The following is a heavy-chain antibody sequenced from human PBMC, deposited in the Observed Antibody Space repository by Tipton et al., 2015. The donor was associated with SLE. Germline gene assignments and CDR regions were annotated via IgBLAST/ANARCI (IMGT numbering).Heavy chain of an antibody. Sequence: GSLRLSCAASGFTFSSYWMHWVRQAPGKGLVWVSRINSDGSSTSNADSVKGRFTISRDNAKNTLYLQMHSLRTGDTAVYYCARSISGVVTPFDYWGQGTLVTVSS. CDR2: INSDGSST. J-gene: IGHJ4*02. V-gene: IGHV3-74*01. CDR3: ARSISGVVTPFDY. D-gene: IGHD3-3*01. CDR1: GFTFSSYW.